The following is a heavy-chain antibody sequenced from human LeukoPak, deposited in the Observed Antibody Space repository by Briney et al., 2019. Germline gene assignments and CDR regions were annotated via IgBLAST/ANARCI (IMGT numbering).Heavy chain of an antibody. CDR2: IDWDDDK. Sequence: SGPALVKPTQTLSLTCTFSGFSLSTSGTRVNWIRQPPGKALEGLARIDWDDDKFYSTSLKPRLTISKHTSKNQVVLTMTNMDPVDTATYYCTRISADSGSSPFDYWGQGTLSPSPQ. D-gene: IGHD6-6*01. CDR1: GFSLSTSGTR. V-gene: IGHV2-70*04. CDR3: TRISADSGSSPFDY. J-gene: IGHJ4*02.